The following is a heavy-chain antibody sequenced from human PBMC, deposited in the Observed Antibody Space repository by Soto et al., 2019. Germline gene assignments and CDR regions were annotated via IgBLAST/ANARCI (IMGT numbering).Heavy chain of an antibody. J-gene: IGHJ4*02. V-gene: IGHV3-20*04. CDR1: VFTFAAYG. CDR3: VRGGVGGTRKFDV. D-gene: IGHD1-1*01. CDR2: VNVRGSGGNT. Sequence: GWSLRLSCASSVFTFAAYGMGWVRQAPGKGLEWVSSVNVRGSGGNTFYADSVKGRFTISRDDSTDTLSLQMHSLTAEDTAVYYCVRGGVGGTRKFDVWGRGTLVTVSS.